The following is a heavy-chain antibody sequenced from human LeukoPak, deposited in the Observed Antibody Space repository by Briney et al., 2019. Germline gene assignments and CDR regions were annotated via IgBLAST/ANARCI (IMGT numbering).Heavy chain of an antibody. D-gene: IGHD3-22*01. CDR2: ISYDGSNK. V-gene: IGHV3-30*18. Sequence: SGGSLRLSCAASGFTFSSSGMHWVRQAPGKGLEWVAVISYDGSNKYHADSVKGRFTISRDNSKNTLYLQMNSLRAEDTAVYYCAKRGQYSSGYSDYFDTGAREPWSPSPQ. CDR1: GFTFSSSG. J-gene: IGHJ4*02. CDR3: AKRGQYSSGYSDYFDT.